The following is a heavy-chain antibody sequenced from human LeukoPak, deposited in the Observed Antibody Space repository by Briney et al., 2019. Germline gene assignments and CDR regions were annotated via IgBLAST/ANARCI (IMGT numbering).Heavy chain of an antibody. CDR2: IYYSGRT. Sequence: SETLSLTCAVYGGSFSSYSWSWIRQPPGRTLEWIGYIYYSGRTVYNPSFRSRVSISLDKSKGQFSLRLTSVSAADTAMYYCAGDYGSGSYRFDYWGQGARVIVSS. CDR3: AGDYGSGSYRFDY. V-gene: IGHV4-59*12. CDR1: GGSFSSYS. D-gene: IGHD3-10*01. J-gene: IGHJ4*02.